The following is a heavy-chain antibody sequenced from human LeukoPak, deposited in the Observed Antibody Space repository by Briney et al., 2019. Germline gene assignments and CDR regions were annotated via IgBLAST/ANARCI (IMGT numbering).Heavy chain of an antibody. Sequence: ESGGSLRLSCAASGFTFSSYAMSWVRQAPGKGLEWLSAVSGNGDTKDYVDSVKGRFTISRDNFRNTVHLQIDNLRTEDTAVYYCARGSTSTAPGWVYWGHGTPVTVTS. J-gene: IGHJ4*01. CDR1: GFTFSSYA. D-gene: IGHD2-21*02. CDR3: ARGSTSTAPGWVY. CDR2: VSGNGDTK. V-gene: IGHV3-23*01.